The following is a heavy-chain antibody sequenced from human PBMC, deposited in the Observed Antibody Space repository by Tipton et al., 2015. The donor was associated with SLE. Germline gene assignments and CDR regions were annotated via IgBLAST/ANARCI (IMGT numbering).Heavy chain of an antibody. CDR3: AKRGGSYHSSWFDP. V-gene: IGHV4-59*01. D-gene: IGHD1-26*01. Sequence: TLSLTCSVSGGSISSNYWTWIRQSPGKGLEWIGYIYYSGYTNYNPSLKSRVTISVDTSKNQFSLKLTSVTAADTAVYFCAKRGGSYHSSWFDPWGRGTQVTVSS. CDR2: IYYSGYT. CDR1: GGSISSNY. J-gene: IGHJ5*02.